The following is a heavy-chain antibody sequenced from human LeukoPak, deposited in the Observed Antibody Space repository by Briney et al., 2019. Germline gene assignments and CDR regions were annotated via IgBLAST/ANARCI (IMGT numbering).Heavy chain of an antibody. D-gene: IGHD3-22*01. J-gene: IGHJ4*02. CDR2: INPNSGGT. CDR3: ARAAYYYDGSGYYLGD. Sequence: ASVKVSCKASGYTFTDYYRHWVRQAPGQGLEWMGRINPNSGGTNYAQKFQARVTMTRDTSISTAYMELSRLRSDDTALDYCARAAYYYDGSGYYLGDWGQGTLVTVSS. CDR1: GYTFTDYY. V-gene: IGHV1-2*06.